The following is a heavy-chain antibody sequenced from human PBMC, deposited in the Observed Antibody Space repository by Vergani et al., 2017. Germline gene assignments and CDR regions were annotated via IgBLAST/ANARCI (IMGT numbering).Heavy chain of an antibody. Sequence: EVQLVESGGGLVQPGGSLRLSCAASGFTFSSYSMNWVRQAPGKGLEWVSYISSSSSTIYYADSVKGRFTISRDNAKNSLYLQMNSLRAEDTAVYYCAREHILTGYSFDYWGQGTLVTVSS. CDR2: ISSSSSTI. D-gene: IGHD3-9*01. CDR3: AREHILTGYSFDY. CDR1: GFTFSSYS. J-gene: IGHJ4*02. V-gene: IGHV3-48*01.